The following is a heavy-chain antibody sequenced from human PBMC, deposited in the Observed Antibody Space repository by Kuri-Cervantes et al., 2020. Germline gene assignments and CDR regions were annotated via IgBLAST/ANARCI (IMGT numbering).Heavy chain of an antibody. J-gene: IGHJ6*02. CDR3: ASPLRSHRGPYYYGMDV. CDR2: INHSGST. CDR1: GGSISSSSYY. V-gene: IGHV4-39*07. Sequence: SETLSLTCTVSGGSISSSSYYWGWIRQPPGKGLEWIGEINHSGSTNYNPSLKSRVTISVDTSKNQFSLKLSSVTAADTAVYYCASPLRSHRGPYYYGMDVWGQGTTVTVSS. D-gene: IGHD3-3*01.